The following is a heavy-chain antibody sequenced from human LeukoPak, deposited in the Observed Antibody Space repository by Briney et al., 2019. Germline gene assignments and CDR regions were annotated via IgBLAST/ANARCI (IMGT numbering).Heavy chain of an antibody. V-gene: IGHV5-51*01. Sequence: GESLKISCKGSGYSFTTYWIGWVRQMPGKGLEWMGIIYPGDSDTRYSPSFQGQVTISADKSISTAYLQWSSLKASDTAMYYCARRPWLHQRFNVFDVWGPGTMVIVSS. CDR3: ARRPWLHQRFNVFDV. CDR1: GYSFTTYW. CDR2: IYPGDSDT. J-gene: IGHJ3*01. D-gene: IGHD5-24*01.